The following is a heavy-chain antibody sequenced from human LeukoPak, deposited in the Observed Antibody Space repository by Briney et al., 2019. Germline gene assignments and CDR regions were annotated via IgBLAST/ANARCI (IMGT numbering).Heavy chain of an antibody. Sequence: PGGSLRLSCATSGFTFTDYALTWVPQAPGKRPEWVSTTMRTTDGSAYYADSVKGRFTISRDNSKNTLYLQMNSLRAEDTAIYYCTRAGFDSSWYFPYWGQGALVTVAS. CDR1: GFTFTDYA. D-gene: IGHD6-13*01. J-gene: IGHJ4*02. CDR2: TMRTTDGSA. CDR3: TRAGFDSSWYFPY. V-gene: IGHV3-23*01.